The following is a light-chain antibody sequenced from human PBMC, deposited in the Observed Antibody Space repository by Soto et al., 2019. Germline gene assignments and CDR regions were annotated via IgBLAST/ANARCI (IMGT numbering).Light chain of an antibody. CDR2: AAS. CDR1: QSVSSGY. Sequence: ESVLTQSPGTLSLSPVERATLSCRASQSVSSGYLAWYQQKPGQALRLLIYAASSRATGIPDRFSGSGSGTDFTLTISRLEPDDFAVYYCQQYGSSPPITFGQGTRLEIK. V-gene: IGKV3-20*01. CDR3: QQYGSSPPIT. J-gene: IGKJ5*01.